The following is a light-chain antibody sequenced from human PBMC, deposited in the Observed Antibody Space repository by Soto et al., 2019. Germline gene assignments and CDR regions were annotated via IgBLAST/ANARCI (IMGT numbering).Light chain of an antibody. CDR3: QQFKSWPGT. J-gene: IGKJ1*01. CDR1: QSVSSN. CDR2: GPS. Sequence: EIVMTQSPATLSVSPGERATLSCRASQSVSSNLAWYQQKPGQAPRLLIYGPSTRATGIPARFSGSGSGTEFTLTNSSLQSEDSAVYYCQQFKSWPGTFGQGTKVEIK. V-gene: IGKV3-15*01.